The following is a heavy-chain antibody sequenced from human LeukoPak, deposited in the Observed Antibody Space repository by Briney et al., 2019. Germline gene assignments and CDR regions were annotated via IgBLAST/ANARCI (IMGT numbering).Heavy chain of an antibody. D-gene: IGHD4-17*01. Sequence: NSSETLSLTCTVSGGSISSYYWSWIRQPPGKGLEWIGYIYYSGSTNYNPSLKSRVTISVDTSKNQFSLKLSSVTAADTAVYYCASLDGDYSGFDYWGQGTLVTVSS. CDR3: ASLDGDYSGFDY. CDR2: IYYSGST. CDR1: GGSISSYY. J-gene: IGHJ4*02. V-gene: IGHV4-59*01.